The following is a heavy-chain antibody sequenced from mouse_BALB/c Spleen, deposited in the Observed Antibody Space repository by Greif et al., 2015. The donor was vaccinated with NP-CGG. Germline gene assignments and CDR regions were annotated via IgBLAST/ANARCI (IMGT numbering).Heavy chain of an antibody. Sequence: LQQSGSELVWPGASVKLSCKASGYTFTNYWMHWVKQRHGQGLEWIGNIYPGSGSTNYDEKFKSKGTLTVDTSSSTAYMHLSSLTSEDSAVYYCTRLYYGYAVHYFDYWGQGTTLTVSS. CDR3: TRLYYGYAVHYFDY. D-gene: IGHD2-2*01. V-gene: IGHV1S22*01. CDR1: GYTFTNYW. J-gene: IGHJ2*01. CDR2: IYPGSGST.